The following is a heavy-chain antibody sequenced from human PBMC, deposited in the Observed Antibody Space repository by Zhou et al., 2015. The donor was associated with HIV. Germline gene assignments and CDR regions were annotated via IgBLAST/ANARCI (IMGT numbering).Heavy chain of an antibody. CDR2: IIPIFGTA. CDR3: ARDHSQVNNGGYCTGGVCYTEAPFDY. J-gene: IGHJ4*02. CDR1: GGTFSSYA. Sequence: QVQLVQSGAEVKKPGSSVKVSCKASGGTFSSYAISWVRQAPGQGLEWMGGIIPIFGTANYAQKFQGRVTITADESTSTAYMELSSLRSEDTAVYYCARDHSQVNNGGYCTGGVCYTEAPFDYWGQGTLVTVSS. D-gene: IGHD2-8*02. V-gene: IGHV1-69*12.